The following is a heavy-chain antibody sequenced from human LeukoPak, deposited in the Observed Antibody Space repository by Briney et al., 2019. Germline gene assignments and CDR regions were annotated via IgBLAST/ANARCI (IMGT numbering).Heavy chain of an antibody. V-gene: IGHV4-4*02. CDR1: GGSISSSNW. CDR3: ARGFPPRVYYDRSGYYSYYFDY. CDR2: IYHSGST. D-gene: IGHD3-22*01. J-gene: IGHJ4*02. Sequence: SETLSLTCAVSGGSISSSNWWSWVRQPPGKGLEWIGEIYHSGSTNYNPSLKSRVTISVDNSKNQSSLKLTSVTAADTAVYYCARGFPPRVYYDRSGYYSYYFDYWGQGTLVTVSS.